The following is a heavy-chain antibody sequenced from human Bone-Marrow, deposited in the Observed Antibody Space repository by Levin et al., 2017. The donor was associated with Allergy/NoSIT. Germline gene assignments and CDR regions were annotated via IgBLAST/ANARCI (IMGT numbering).Heavy chain of an antibody. CDR1: GFTFDDYG. Sequence: GGSLRLSCAASGFTFDDYGMSWVRQAPGKGLEWVSGINWNGGSTGYADSVKGRFTISRDNAKNSLYLQMNSLRAEDTALYHCARWWDTRYYYGMDVWGQGTTVTVSS. J-gene: IGHJ6*02. CDR2: INWNGGST. CDR3: ARWWDTRYYYGMDV. V-gene: IGHV3-20*01. D-gene: IGHD5-18*01.